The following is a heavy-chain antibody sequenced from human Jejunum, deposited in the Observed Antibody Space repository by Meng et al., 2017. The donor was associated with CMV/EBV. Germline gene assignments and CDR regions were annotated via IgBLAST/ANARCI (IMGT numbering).Heavy chain of an antibody. V-gene: IGHV3-21*01. J-gene: IGHJ4*02. CDR3: ARDLDRQLYYFDY. D-gene: IGHD1-1*01. CDR1: GFTLSSYS. CDR2: ISSGGTYI. Sequence: SGFTLSSYSMTWVRQVPGKGLQWVSSISSGGTYIYYTDSVKGRFTISRDDAKNSVSLQMSSLRVEDTAVYYCARDLDRQLYYFDYWGQGTLVTVSS.